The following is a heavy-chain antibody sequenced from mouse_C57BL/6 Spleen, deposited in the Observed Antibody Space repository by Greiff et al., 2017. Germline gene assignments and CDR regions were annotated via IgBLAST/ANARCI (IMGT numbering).Heavy chain of an antibody. D-gene: IGHD2-1*01. V-gene: IGHV1-54*01. CDR2: INPGSGGT. CDR3: SRDGNYVYYAMDY. Sequence: QVQLQQSGAELVRPGTSVKVSCKASGYAFTNYLIEWVKQRPGQGLEWIGVINPGSGGTNYNEKFKGKATLTADKSSSTAYMQLSSLTSEDSAVYFCSRDGNYVYYAMDYWGQGTSLTVSS. J-gene: IGHJ4*01. CDR1: GYAFTNYL.